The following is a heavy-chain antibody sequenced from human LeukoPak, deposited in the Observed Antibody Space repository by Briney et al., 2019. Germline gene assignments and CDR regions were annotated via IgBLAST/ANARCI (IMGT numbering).Heavy chain of an antibody. J-gene: IGHJ4*02. CDR1: GFTFSSYA. CDR3: AKSGNPLYYGSGSYYYFDY. D-gene: IGHD3-10*01. CDR2: ISGSGGST. Sequence: GGSLRLSCAASGFTFSSYAMSWVRQAPGKGLEWVSAISGSGGSTYYADSVKGRFTISRDNSKNTLYLQMNSLRAEDTAVYYCAKSGNPLYYGSGSYYYFDYWGQGTLVTVSS. V-gene: IGHV3-23*01.